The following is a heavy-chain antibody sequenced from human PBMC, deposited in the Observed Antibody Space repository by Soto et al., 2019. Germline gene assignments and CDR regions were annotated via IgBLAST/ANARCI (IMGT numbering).Heavy chain of an antibody. CDR1: GFTFSSYA. CDR3: SGGRAFNDFLDCNYPDFDY. V-gene: IGHV3-30*14. CDR2: ISYDGSIN. D-gene: IGHD3-3*01. Sequence: QVQLVESGGGVVQPGRSLRLSCAASGFTFSSYAMHWVRQGPGKGLEWVAVISYDGSINYYADSVKGRFTISRDTSKNMVVLQMGRLGAEDTALYLWSGGRAFNDFLDCNYPDFDYWGQGILVTVSS. J-gene: IGHJ4*02.